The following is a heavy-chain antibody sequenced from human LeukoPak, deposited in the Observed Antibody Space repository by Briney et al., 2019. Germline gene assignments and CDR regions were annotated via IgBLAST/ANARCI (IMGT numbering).Heavy chain of an antibody. CDR1: GGSFSGYY. Sequence: PSETLSLTCAVYGGSFSGYYWSWIRQPPGKGLEWIGEINHSGSTNYNPSLKSRVTISVDTSKNQFSLKLSSVTAADTALYYCARGSRDLSPVIPVRNAFHIWGLGTMVIVSS. CDR3: ARGSRDLSPVIPVRNAFHI. J-gene: IGHJ3*02. D-gene: IGHD2-21*02. V-gene: IGHV4-34*01. CDR2: INHSGST.